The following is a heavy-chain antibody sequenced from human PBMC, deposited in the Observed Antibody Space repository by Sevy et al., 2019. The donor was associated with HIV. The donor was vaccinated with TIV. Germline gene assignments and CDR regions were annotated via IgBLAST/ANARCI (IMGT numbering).Heavy chain of an antibody. J-gene: IGHJ4*02. CDR1: GFTFSKYP. CDR3: ARDGGCSSTACLLYFDY. V-gene: IGHV3-21*01. CDR2: ISSSSNYI. Sequence: GGSLRLSCVVSGFTFSKYPMNWVRQAPGKGLEWVSSISSSSNYIYYGDSVKGRFTISRDNAKNSLYLQMNSLRVDDTAVYYCARDGGCSSTACLLYFDYWGQGTLVTVSS. D-gene: IGHD2-2*01.